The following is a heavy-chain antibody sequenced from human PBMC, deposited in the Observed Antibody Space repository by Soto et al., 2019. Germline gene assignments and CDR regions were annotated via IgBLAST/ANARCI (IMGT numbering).Heavy chain of an antibody. CDR3: ARHTSFFGREYNWFAP. CDR2: IYYSGST. Sequence: SETLSLTCTVSGGSISSYYWSWIRQPPGKGLEWIGYIYYSGSTYYNPSLKSRVTISVDTSKNQFSLKLSSVTAADTAVYYCARHTSFFGREYNWFAPWGQGTLVTVSS. D-gene: IGHD3-3*02. V-gene: IGHV4-59*08. CDR1: GGSISSYY. J-gene: IGHJ5*02.